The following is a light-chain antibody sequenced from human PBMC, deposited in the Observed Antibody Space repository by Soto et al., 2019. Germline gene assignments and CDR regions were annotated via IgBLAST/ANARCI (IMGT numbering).Light chain of an antibody. V-gene: IGKV3-20*01. CDR1: ESVTSNQ. Sequence: EIVLTQSPATLSLSPGERATLSCRASESVTSNQLAWYQQKPGQAPRLLIYGAFIRASGIPDRFSGSGSGTNFTLTISALEPEDFAVYYCQRYGTSRGTFGQGTKLEIK. CDR3: QRYGTSRGT. J-gene: IGKJ2*01. CDR2: GAF.